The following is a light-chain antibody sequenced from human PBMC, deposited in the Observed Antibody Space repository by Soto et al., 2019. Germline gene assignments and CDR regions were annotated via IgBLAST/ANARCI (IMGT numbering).Light chain of an antibody. V-gene: IGKV3-20*01. CDR2: GAS. Sequence: EIVLTQSPGTLSLSPAERRTLSCRASQSVSNNYLAWYQQKPGQAPRLLIYGASNRATGIPDRFSGSGSGTDFTLTISRLEPEDFAVYYCQQYGSSGTFGQGTKVDIK. J-gene: IGKJ1*01. CDR1: QSVSNNY. CDR3: QQYGSSGT.